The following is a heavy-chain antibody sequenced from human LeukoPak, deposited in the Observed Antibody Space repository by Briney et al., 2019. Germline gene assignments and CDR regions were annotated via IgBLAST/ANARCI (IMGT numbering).Heavy chain of an antibody. CDR2: ISAYNGNT. Sequence: GASVTVSCMASGYTFTSYGISWVRQAPGQGLEWMGWISAYNGNTNYAQKLQGRVTMTTDTSTSTAYMELRRLRSDDTDVYYCASQVGGHCSGDNCYYYYAMDVWGQGTTVTVSS. D-gene: IGHD2-15*01. V-gene: IGHV1-18*01. CDR1: GYTFTSYG. CDR3: ASQVGGHCSGDNCYYYYAMDV. J-gene: IGHJ6*02.